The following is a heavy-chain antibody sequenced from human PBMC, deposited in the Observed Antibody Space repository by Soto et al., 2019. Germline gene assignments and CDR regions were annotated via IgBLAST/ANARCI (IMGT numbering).Heavy chain of an antibody. CDR3: ARGLFAGDV. CDR1: GYTFTSYY. V-gene: IGHV1-46*03. J-gene: IGHJ6*04. CDR2: INPTGGST. Sequence: QVQLVQSGAEVKKPGASVKVSCKASGYTFTSYYIHWVRQAPGQGLEWMGIINPTGGSTNYPQEFQGRVTMTRDTSTSTVYRDLSSRTSEDTAVYYGARGLFAGDVWGKGTTVTVSS.